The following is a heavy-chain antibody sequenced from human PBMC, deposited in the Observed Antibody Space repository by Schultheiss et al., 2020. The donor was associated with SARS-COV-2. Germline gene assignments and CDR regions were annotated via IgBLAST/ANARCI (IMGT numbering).Heavy chain of an antibody. V-gene: IGHV3-49*04. D-gene: IGHD2-21*02. J-gene: IGHJ4*02. CDR3: TVCGGDCYATDY. CDR2: IRSKAYGGTT. CDR1: GFTFGDYA. Sequence: GGSLRLSCTASGFTFGDYAMSWVRQAPGKGLEWVGFIRSKAYGGTTEYAASVKGRFTISRDDSKSIAYLQMNSLKTEDTAVYYCTVCGGDCYATDYWGQGTLVTVSS.